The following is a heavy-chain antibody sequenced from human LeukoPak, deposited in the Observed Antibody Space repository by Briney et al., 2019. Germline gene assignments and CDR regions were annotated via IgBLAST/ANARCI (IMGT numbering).Heavy chain of an antibody. J-gene: IGHJ4*02. CDR2: ISGSDGST. Sequence: SGGSLRLSCAPSSFIFSIYAVSGAPQSPGKGLEWVSAISGSDGSTFYAHCVRARFNISRDNHKNTVYLKMNSERADDTAVYYCAKDYGDYGVGYFDYWGQGNLVTVSS. V-gene: IGHV3-23*01. CDR3: AKDYGDYGVGYFDY. D-gene: IGHD4-17*01. CDR1: SFIFSIYA.